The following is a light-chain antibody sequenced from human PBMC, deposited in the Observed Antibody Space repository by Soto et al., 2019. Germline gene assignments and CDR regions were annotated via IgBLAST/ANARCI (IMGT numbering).Light chain of an antibody. CDR3: ETWYSNTHKV. V-gene: IGLV4-60*02. CDR2: LDRSRSY. CDR1: SGHNTYI. J-gene: IGLJ3*02. Sequence: QSVLTQSSSASASLGSSVKLTCILSSGHNTYIIAWHQQQPGKAPRFLMTLDRSRSYNRGSGVPDRFSGSSSGADRYLTISNLQFEDEGDYCCETWYSNTHKVFGGGTKLTVL.